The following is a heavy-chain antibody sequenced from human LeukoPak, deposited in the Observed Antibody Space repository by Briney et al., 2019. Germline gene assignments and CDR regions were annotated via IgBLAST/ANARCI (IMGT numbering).Heavy chain of an antibody. Sequence: ASETLSLTCAVYVESFSGHYWSWIRQPPGKGLEWIGEINHSGTTNYNPSLKSRVTISTDISKNQFSLKLSSVTAADTAIYYCARNGDDSSDYYYFDYWGQGTLVTVSS. V-gene: IGHV4-34*01. CDR1: VESFSGHY. J-gene: IGHJ4*02. CDR2: INHSGTT. CDR3: ARNGDDSSDYYYFDY. D-gene: IGHD3-22*01.